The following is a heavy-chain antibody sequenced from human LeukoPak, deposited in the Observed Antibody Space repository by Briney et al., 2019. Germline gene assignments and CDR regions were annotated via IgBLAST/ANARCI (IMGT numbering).Heavy chain of an antibody. CDR1: GYTFTSYG. CDR3: ARDLAYEHAFDI. V-gene: IGHV1-18*01. CDR2: ISAYNGNT. D-gene: IGHD3-22*01. J-gene: IGHJ3*02. Sequence: ASVKVSCKVSGYTFTSYGISWVRQAPGQGLEWMGWISAYNGNTNYAQKLQGRVTMTTDTSTSTAYMELRSLRSDDTAVYYCARDLAYEHAFDIWGQGTMVTVSS.